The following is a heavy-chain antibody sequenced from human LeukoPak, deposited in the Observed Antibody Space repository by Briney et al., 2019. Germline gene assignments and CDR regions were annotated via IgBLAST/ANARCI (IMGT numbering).Heavy chain of an antibody. CDR1: GFTFSSYG. Sequence: GGSLRLSCAASGFTFSSYGMNWVRQAPGKGLEWVSGISPSGDITYYADSVKGRFTISRDNSKNTMYLQMNSMSPEDTAVYYCAKSAGTGSYFQHLGEGTLVSV. CDR2: ISPSGDIT. J-gene: IGHJ1*01. CDR3: AKSAGTGSYFQH. D-gene: IGHD6-13*01. V-gene: IGHV3-23*01.